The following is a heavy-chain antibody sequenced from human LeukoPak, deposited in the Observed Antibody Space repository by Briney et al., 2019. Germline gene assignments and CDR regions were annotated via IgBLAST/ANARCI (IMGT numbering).Heavy chain of an antibody. CDR3: ARVAVAGYFDY. J-gene: IGHJ4*02. CDR2: INAGNGNT. D-gene: IGHD6-19*01. Sequence: ASVKVSCKASGYTFTSYAMHWVRQAPGQRPEWMGWINAGNGNTKYSQRFQGRVTITRDTSASTAYMELSSLRSEDTAVYYCARVAVAGYFDYWGQGTLVTVSS. CDR1: GYTFTSYA. V-gene: IGHV1-3*01.